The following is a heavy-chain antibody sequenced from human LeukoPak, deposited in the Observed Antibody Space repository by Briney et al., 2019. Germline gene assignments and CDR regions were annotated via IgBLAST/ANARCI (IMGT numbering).Heavy chain of an antibody. CDR1: GGSISSYY. V-gene: IGHV4-59*08. J-gene: IGHJ4*02. CDR3: ARLSRRYFDWLFYPDYFDY. D-gene: IGHD3-9*01. CDR2: IYYSGST. Sequence: PSETLSLTCTVSGGSISSYYWSWIRQPPGKGLEWIGYIYYSGSTNYNPSLKSRVTISVDTSKNQFSLKLSSVTAADTAVYYCARLSRRYFDWLFYPDYFDYWGQGTLVTVSS.